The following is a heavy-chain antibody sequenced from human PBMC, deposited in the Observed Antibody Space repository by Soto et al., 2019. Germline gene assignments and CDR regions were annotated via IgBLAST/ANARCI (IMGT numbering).Heavy chain of an antibody. CDR2: IYYTGST. J-gene: IGHJ4*02. CDR3: ARNDYYDTSGYYRSTFDY. D-gene: IGHD3-22*01. Sequence: QKQLQESGPGLVKPSETLSLTCTVSGGSVSSSSYYWGWIRQPPGKGLEWIGSIYYTGSTYYNPSLKSRVTISVDTSKNPFSLKLSSVTAADTAVYYCARNDYYDTSGYYRSTFDYWGQGTLVTVSS. CDR1: GGSVSSSSYY. V-gene: IGHV4-39*01.